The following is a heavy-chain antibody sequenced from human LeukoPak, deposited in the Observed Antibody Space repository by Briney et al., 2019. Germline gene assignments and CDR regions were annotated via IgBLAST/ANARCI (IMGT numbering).Heavy chain of an antibody. D-gene: IGHD6-19*01. V-gene: IGHV1-18*01. J-gene: IGHJ4*02. Sequence: RASVKVSCKASGYAFTIYGLNWVRQAPGQGLEWMGWISAYSGNTNYAQNLQDRVTMTTDTSTSTAYMELTNLRSDDTAVYYCARVPPRYSSGWYLDYWGQGTLVTVSS. CDR1: GYAFTIYG. CDR2: ISAYSGNT. CDR3: ARVPPRYSSGWYLDY.